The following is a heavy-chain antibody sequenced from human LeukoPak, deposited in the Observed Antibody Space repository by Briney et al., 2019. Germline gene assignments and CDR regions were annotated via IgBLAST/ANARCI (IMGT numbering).Heavy chain of an antibody. CDR3: ARDQGRGLFRFDY. D-gene: IGHD2/OR15-2a*01. J-gene: IGHJ4*02. Sequence: ASVKVSCKASGYTFTGYYMHWVRQAPGQGLEWMGWINPNSGGTNYAQKFQGWVTMTRDTSISTAYMELSRLRSDDTAVYYCARDQGRGLFRFDYWGQGTLVTVSS. V-gene: IGHV1-2*04. CDR2: INPNSGGT. CDR1: GYTFTGYY.